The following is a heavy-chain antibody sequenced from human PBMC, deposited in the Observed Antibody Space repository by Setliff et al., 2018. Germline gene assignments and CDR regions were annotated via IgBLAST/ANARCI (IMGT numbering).Heavy chain of an antibody. CDR3: ARYRVVPAALNWFDP. V-gene: IGHV1-8*02. J-gene: IGHJ5*02. CDR2: MNPNSGNT. Sequence: VKVSCKASGYTFTSYDINWVRQATGQGLEWMGWMNPNSGNTGYAQKFQGRVTMTRNTSISTAYMDLSSLRFEDTAVYYCARYRVVPAALNWFDPWGQGTLVTVSS. CDR1: GYTFTSYD. D-gene: IGHD2-2*01.